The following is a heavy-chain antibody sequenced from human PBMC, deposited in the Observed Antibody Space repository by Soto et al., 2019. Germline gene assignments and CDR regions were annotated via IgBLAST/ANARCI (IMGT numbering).Heavy chain of an antibody. CDR3: ARLRGGWFGELNWFDP. CDR2: IYYSGST. J-gene: IGHJ5*02. CDR1: GGSISSSSYY. D-gene: IGHD3-10*01. V-gene: IGHV4-39*01. Sequence: PSETLSLTCTVSGGSISSSSYYWGWIRQPPGKGLEWIGSIYYSGSTYYNPSLKSRVTISVDTSKNQFSLKLGSVTAADTAVYYCARLRGGWFGELNWFDPWGQGTLVTVSS.